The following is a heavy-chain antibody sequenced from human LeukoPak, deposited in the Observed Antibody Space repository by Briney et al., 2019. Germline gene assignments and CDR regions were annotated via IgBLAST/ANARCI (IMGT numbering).Heavy chain of an antibody. CDR3: ARGNAMIVVYYFDY. Sequence: PSETLSLTCTVSGGSISSSSYYWGWIRQPPGKGLEWIGSIYYSGSTYYNPSLKSRVTISVDTSKNQFSLKLSSVTAADTAVYYCARGNAMIVVYYFDYWGQGTLVTVSS. V-gene: IGHV4-39*07. CDR2: IYYSGST. J-gene: IGHJ4*02. D-gene: IGHD3-22*01. CDR1: GGSISSSSYY.